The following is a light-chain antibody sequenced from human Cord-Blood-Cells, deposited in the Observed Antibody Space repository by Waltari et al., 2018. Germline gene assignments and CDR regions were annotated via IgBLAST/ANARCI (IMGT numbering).Light chain of an antibody. CDR2: AAS. CDR3: QQSYSTPQT. Sequence: DIQMTQSPSSLSASVGDRVPITCRASQSISSYLNWYQQKPGKAPKLLIYAASSLQSGVPSRFSGSGSGTDFTLTISSLQPEDFATYYCQQSYSTPQTFGQGTKLGIK. CDR1: QSISSY. J-gene: IGKJ2*01. V-gene: IGKV1-39*01.